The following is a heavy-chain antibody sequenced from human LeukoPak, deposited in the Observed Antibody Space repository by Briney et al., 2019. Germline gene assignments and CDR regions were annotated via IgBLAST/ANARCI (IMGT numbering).Heavy chain of an antibody. J-gene: IGHJ1*01. D-gene: IGHD4-17*01. Sequence: ASVKVSCKASGYTFSGYGIAWVRQAPGQGLEWMGWISAHTGNTYFAQNFQGRVTMTTDTSTSTAYMELRSLRSDDTAMYYCVRSAGDYGDYALYFLHWGQGTLVTVSS. CDR1: GYTFSGYG. V-gene: IGHV1-18*01. CDR2: ISAHTGNT. CDR3: VRSAGDYGDYALYFLH.